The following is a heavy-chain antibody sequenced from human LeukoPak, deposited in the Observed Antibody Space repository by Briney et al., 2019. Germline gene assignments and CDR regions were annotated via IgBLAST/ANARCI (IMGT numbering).Heavy chain of an antibody. J-gene: IGHJ4*02. CDR3: TRDRSRAEDD. CDR1: RLNFTGHW. V-gene: IGHV3-7*01. Sequence: PGGSLRLSCAALRLNFTGHWVRWVRQAPGKGLEWVANINQGGSDKYYVDSVKRRFTISRDNANNLLYPQMNSLRGDDTAMYYCTRDRSRAEDDWGQGTLVTVSS. CDR2: INQGGSDK. D-gene: IGHD1-14*01.